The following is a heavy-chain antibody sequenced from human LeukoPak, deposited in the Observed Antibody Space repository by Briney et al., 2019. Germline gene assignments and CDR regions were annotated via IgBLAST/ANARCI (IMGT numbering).Heavy chain of an antibody. CDR1: GGSISSSNW. V-gene: IGHV4-4*02. CDR3: ARESVTRVWFDP. CDR2: INHSGST. J-gene: IGHJ5*02. D-gene: IGHD4-17*01. Sequence: PSETLSLTCAVSGGSISSSNWWSWVRQPPGKGLEWIGEINHSGSTNYNPSLKSRVTISVDTSKNQFSLKLSSVTAADTAVYYCARESVTRVWFDPWGQGTLVTVSS.